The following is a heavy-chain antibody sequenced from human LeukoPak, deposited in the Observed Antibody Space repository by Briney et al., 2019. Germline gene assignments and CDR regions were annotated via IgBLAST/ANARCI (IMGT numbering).Heavy chain of an antibody. CDR3: AREIATTAAAGYGMDV. Sequence: ASVKVSCKASGYTFTSYYMHWVRQAPGQGLEWTGIINPSGGSTSYAQKFQGRVTMTRDTSTSTVYMELSSLGSEDTAVYYCAREIATTAAAGYGMDVWGQGTTVTVSS. CDR1: GYTFTSYY. V-gene: IGHV1-46*01. J-gene: IGHJ6*02. CDR2: INPSGGST. D-gene: IGHD6-13*01.